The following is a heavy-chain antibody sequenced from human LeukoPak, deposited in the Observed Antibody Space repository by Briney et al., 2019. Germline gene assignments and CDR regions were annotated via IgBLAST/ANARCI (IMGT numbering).Heavy chain of an antibody. CDR2: ISGSGGST. J-gene: IGHJ6*02. V-gene: IGHV3-23*01. CDR1: RLTFSIYA. Sequence: GGSLRLSCAASRLTFSIYAMSWVRQAPGKGLEWVSAISGSGGSTYYADSVKGRFSISRDNSKNTLYLQMNSLRAEDTAVYFCAKEGNRRFGELLVPSYYYYGMDVWGQGTTVTVSS. D-gene: IGHD3-10*01. CDR3: AKEGNRRFGELLVPSYYYYGMDV.